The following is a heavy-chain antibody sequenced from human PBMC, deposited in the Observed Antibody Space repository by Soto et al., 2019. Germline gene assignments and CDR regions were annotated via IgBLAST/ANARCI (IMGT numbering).Heavy chain of an antibody. CDR1: GFTFSSYA. CDR3: TGAGETWSSSSHEVGDY. J-gene: IGHJ4*02. Sequence: EVQLLESGGGLVQPGGSLRLSCAASGFTFSSYAMSWVRQAPGKGLEWVSAISGSGGSTYYADSVKGRFTISRDNSKNTLYLQRSSLRAEDTAVYYCTGAGETWSSSSHEVGDYWGQGTLVTVSS. CDR2: ISGSGGST. V-gene: IGHV3-23*01. D-gene: IGHD6-6*01.